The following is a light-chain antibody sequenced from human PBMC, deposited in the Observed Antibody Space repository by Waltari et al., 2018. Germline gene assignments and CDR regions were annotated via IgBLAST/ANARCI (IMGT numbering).Light chain of an antibody. CDR2: DVS. V-gene: IGLV2-14*03. CDR1: SSDVGGYNY. J-gene: IGLJ3*02. Sequence: QSALTQPASVSGSPGQSITISCTGTSSDVGGYNYVSWYQQHPGTAPKLMIFDVSNPPSGVSNRFSGAKSGNTASLTISGLQAEDEADYYCSSYISSSTLEVFGGGTRLTVL. CDR3: SSYISSSTLEV.